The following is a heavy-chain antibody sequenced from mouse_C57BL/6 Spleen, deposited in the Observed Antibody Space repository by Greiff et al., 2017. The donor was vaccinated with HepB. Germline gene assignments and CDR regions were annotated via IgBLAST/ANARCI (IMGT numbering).Heavy chain of an antibody. J-gene: IGHJ4*01. V-gene: IGHV1-69*01. CDR3: ARKGRLYAMDY. CDR1: GYTFTSYW. D-gene: IGHD1-2*01. CDR2: IDPSDSYT. Sequence: QVQLQQPGAELVMPGASVKLSCKASGYTFTSYWMHWVKQRPGQGLEWIGEIDPSDSYTNYNQKFKGKSTLTVDKSSSTAYMQLSSLTSEDSAVYYWARKGRLYAMDYWGQGTSVTVAS.